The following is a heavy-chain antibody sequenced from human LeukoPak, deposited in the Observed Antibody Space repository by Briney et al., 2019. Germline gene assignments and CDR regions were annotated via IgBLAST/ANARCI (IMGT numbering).Heavy chain of an antibody. CDR2: ISSGSSYT. CDR1: GFTFSDYY. J-gene: IGHJ4*02. Sequence: GSLRLSCAASGFTFSDYYMSWNRQAPGKGLGWVSYISSGSSYTNYADSVKGRFTISRDNAKNSLYLQMNSLRAEDTAVYYCARERNFYYFDYWGQGALVTVSS. D-gene: IGHD3-3*01. CDR3: ARERNFYYFDY. V-gene: IGHV3-11*05.